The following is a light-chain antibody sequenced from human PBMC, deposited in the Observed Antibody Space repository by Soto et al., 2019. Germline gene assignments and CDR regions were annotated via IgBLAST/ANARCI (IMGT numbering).Light chain of an antibody. Sequence: ETVLTQSPGTLSLSPGERATLSCRASQSVRSRYLAWYQQKPGQAPRLLISGASSRATGIPDRFSGSGSGTDFTLTVSRLEPEDFALYYCLQYGNSPITFGQGTRLEIK. V-gene: IGKV3-20*01. CDR3: LQYGNSPIT. J-gene: IGKJ5*01. CDR2: GAS. CDR1: QSVRSRY.